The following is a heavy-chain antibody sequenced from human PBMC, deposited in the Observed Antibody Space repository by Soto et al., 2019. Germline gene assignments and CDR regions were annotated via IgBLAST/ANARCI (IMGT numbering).Heavy chain of an antibody. J-gene: IGHJ4*02. Sequence: EVQLVESGGGLVQPGGSLRLSCAASGFTFSSYWMSWVRQAPGKGLEWVANIKQDGSEKYYVDSVKGRFTISRDNAKNSLYLQVNSLRVEDTAVYYCARDRGYSSSSGPLDYWGQGTLVTVSS. D-gene: IGHD6-6*01. CDR1: GFTFSSYW. V-gene: IGHV3-7*01. CDR2: IKQDGSEK. CDR3: ARDRGYSSSSGPLDY.